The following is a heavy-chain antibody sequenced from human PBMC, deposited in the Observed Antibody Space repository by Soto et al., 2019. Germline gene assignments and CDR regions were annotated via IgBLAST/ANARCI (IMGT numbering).Heavy chain of an antibody. CDR2: IIPILGIA. J-gene: IGHJ6*03. V-gene: IGHV1-69*02. CDR1: GGTFSSYT. CDR3: ARGEVVVVVPAAIPYYYYYMDV. D-gene: IGHD2-2*01. Sequence: ASVKVSCKASGGTFSSYTISWVRQAPGQGLEWMGRIIPILGIANYAQKFQGRVTITADKSTSTAYMELSSLRSEDTAVYYCARGEVVVVVPAAIPYYYYYMDVWGKGTTVTVSS.